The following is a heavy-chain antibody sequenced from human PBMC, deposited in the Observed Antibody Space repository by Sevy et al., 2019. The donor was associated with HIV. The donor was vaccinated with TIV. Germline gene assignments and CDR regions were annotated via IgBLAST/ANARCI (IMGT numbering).Heavy chain of an antibody. CDR1: DGSFSGYY. D-gene: IGHD2-2*01. CDR3: ARSPPVVVVPGAPSWFDP. CDR2: INESGIT. Sequence: SETLSLTCAVHDGSFSGYYWNWIRQLPGKGLEWIGEINESGITYYHPSLKSRVTISVDTSKEQFSLKLNSVTAADTAVYFCARSPPVVVVPGAPSWFDPWGQGTLVTVSS. V-gene: IGHV4-34*01. J-gene: IGHJ5*02.